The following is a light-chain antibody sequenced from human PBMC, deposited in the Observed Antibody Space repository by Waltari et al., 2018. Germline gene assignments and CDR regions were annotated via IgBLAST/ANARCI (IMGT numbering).Light chain of an antibody. CDR1: QSLVHSDGHTY. CDR3: MQGTHWPPWT. CDR2: KVS. J-gene: IGKJ1*01. V-gene: IGKV2-30*02. Sequence: DVVMTQSPLSLPVRLGTPAPIPRRCGQSLVHSDGHTYLAWFQPRPGQSPGRLIYKVSTRESGVPDRFSGSGSGTDFTLTINRVEAEDVGVYYCMQGTHWPPWTFGQGTKVEI.